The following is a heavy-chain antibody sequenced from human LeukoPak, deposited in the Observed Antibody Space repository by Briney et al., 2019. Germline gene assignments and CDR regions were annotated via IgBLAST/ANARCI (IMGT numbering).Heavy chain of an antibody. CDR1: GFTFSSYS. CDR2: ISSSSSTI. CDR3: ARGQGGWYRNSGFDP. J-gene: IGHJ5*02. V-gene: IGHV3-48*02. Sequence: GGSLRLSCAASGFTFSSYSMNWGRQAPGKGLEWVSYISSSSSTIYYADSVKGRFTISRDNAKNSLYLQMNSLRDEDTAVYYCARGQGGWYRNSGFDPWGQGTLVTVSS. D-gene: IGHD6-19*01.